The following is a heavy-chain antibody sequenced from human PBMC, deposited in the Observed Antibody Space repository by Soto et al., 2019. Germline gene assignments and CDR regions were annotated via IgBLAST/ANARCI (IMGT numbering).Heavy chain of an antibody. CDR1: GFTFSSYA. D-gene: IGHD3-22*01. Sequence: EVQLLESGGGLVQTGGSLRLSCAASGFTFSSYAMSWVRQAPGKGLEWVTAISGSRGSTYYADSVKGRFTIYRDNSKNKLYLQINSLRVEDTAVYYCANVPGLVVVIPFDYWGQGSLVTVS. J-gene: IGHJ4*02. CDR3: ANVPGLVVVIPFDY. CDR2: ISGSRGST. V-gene: IGHV3-23*01.